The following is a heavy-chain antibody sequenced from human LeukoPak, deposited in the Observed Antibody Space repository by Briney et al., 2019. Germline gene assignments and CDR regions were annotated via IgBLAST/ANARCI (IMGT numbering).Heavy chain of an antibody. V-gene: IGHV4-39*01. CDR1: GGSISSSSYY. CDR3: ARRRVIATQTNWFDP. Sequence: SETLSLTCTVSGGSISSSSYYWGWIRQPPGKGLEWIGSIYYSGSTYYNPSLKSRVAISVDTSKNQFSLKLSSVTAADTAVYYCARRRVIATQTNWFDPWGQGTLVTVSS. CDR2: IYYSGST. D-gene: IGHD2-21*01. J-gene: IGHJ5*02.